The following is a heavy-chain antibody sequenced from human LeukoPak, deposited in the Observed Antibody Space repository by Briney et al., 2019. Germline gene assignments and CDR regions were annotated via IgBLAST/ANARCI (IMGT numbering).Heavy chain of an antibody. V-gene: IGHV4-34*01. J-gene: IGHJ5*02. D-gene: IGHD1-26*01. CDR1: GGSLNGYY. CDR2: GGNSGGT. Sequence: SKTLSLTCAVYGGSLNGYYWSWIRQPPGKGLEWIGEGGNSGGTKFNPSLKSRVTISADTSKNQFSLKLSSVTAADTVVYYCAKNGQSGFSFDPWGQGTLVTVSS. CDR3: AKNGQSGFSFDP.